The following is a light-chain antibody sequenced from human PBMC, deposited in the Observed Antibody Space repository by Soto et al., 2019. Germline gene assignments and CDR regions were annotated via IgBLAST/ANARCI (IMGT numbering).Light chain of an antibody. Sequence: EIVMTQSPATLSVSPGGRATLSCRASQSVGSNYLAWYQQKPGQAPRLLIYGASTRATGIPDRFSGSGSGTDFTLTISRLEPEDFAVYYCQQYDTSPRTFGQGTKVDIK. V-gene: IGKV3-20*01. CDR1: QSVGSNY. CDR2: GAS. J-gene: IGKJ1*01. CDR3: QQYDTSPRT.